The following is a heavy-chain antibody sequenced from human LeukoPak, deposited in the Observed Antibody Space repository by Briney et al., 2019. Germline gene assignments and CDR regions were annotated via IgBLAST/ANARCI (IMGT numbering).Heavy chain of an antibody. J-gene: IGHJ4*02. CDR1: GFTFRNYG. V-gene: IGHV3-30*02. D-gene: IGHD6-13*01. Sequence: PGGSLRLSCAASGFTFRNYGMHWVRQAPGKGLEWVAFIRYDGSSKYYADSVKGRFTISRDNSKNTLYLQMNSPRVEDTAVYYCAKDRDYSSSWPRYYFDYWGQGTLVTVSS. CDR3: AKDRDYSSSWPRYYFDY. CDR2: IRYDGSSK.